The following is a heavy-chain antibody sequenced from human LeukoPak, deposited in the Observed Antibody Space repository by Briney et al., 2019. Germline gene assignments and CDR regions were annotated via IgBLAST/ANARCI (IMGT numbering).Heavy chain of an antibody. V-gene: IGHV4-59*08. Sequence: SETLSLTCSVSGDSISSYYWSWIRQPPGRGLEWVGYIYYSGSTNYNPSLKSRVTISVDTSKNQFSLKLSSVTAADTAVYYCARHQTNYGDAFDAFDIWGQGTMVTVSS. CDR1: GDSISSYY. CDR2: IYYSGST. D-gene: IGHD4-17*01. CDR3: ARHQTNYGDAFDAFDI. J-gene: IGHJ3*02.